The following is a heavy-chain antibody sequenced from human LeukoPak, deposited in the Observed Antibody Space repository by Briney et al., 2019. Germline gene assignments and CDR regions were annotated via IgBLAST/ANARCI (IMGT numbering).Heavy chain of an antibody. D-gene: IGHD3-9*01. V-gene: IGHV3-66*01. Sequence: PGGSLRLSCAPSGFTVSSNYMNWVRQAPGKGLEWVPVIYSGGSTYYADSVKGRFTISRDNSKNTLYLQMNSLRAEDTAVYYCARGGILPGYPSSGKTYYYYYMDVWGKGTTVTISS. CDR1: GFTVSSNY. CDR3: ARGGILPGYPSSGKTYYYYYMDV. CDR2: IYSGGST. J-gene: IGHJ6*03.